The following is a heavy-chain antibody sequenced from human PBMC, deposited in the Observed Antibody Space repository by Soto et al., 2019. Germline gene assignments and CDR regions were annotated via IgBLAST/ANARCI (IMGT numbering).Heavy chain of an antibody. V-gene: IGHV6-1*01. CDR3: ARDDHCSDRSCYNLGDY. CDR1: GDSVSSHSAA. Sequence: PSQTLSLTCDISGDSVSSHSAAWNWIRQSPSRGLEWLGRTYYRSKWYNDYAVFVKSRIIINPDTSKNQFSLQLNSVTPEDTAVYYCARDDHCSDRSCYNLGDYWGQGPLVTVAS. CDR2: TYYRSKWYN. J-gene: IGHJ4*02. D-gene: IGHD2-15*01.